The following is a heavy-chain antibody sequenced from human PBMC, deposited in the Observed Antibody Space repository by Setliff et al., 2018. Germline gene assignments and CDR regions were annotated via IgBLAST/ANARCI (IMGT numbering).Heavy chain of an antibody. D-gene: IGHD2-15*01. J-gene: IGHJ4*02. CDR2: LIPMFGTP. Sequence: SVKVSCKASGGTFSSYGISWVRQAPGQGLEGMGGLIPMFGTPAYAQKFQDRVTITTDESPSTAYMELDSLRSEDTAVYYCARYSSFRGPCTGGSCSDFDAWGQGILVTVSS. CDR1: GGTFSSYG. V-gene: IGHV1-69*05. CDR3: ARYSSFRGPCTGGSCSDFDA.